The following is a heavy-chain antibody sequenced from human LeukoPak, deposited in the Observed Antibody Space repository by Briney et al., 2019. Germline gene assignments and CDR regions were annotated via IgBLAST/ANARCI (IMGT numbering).Heavy chain of an antibody. D-gene: IGHD1-26*01. J-gene: IGHJ4*02. Sequence: GGSLRLSCTASGFPFIEYSMNWVRQVPGKGLEWVSYISSSGSTIYYADSVKGRFTISRDNAKNSLYLQMNSLRAEDTAVYYCARDGLLDVGAFHYFDYWGQGTLVTVSS. CDR3: ARDGLLDVGAFHYFDY. V-gene: IGHV3-48*04. CDR2: ISSSGSTI. CDR1: GFPFIEYS.